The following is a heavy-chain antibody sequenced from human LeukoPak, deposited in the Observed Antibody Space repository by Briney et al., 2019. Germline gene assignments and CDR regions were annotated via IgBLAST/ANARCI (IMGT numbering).Heavy chain of an antibody. V-gene: IGHV1-8*01. J-gene: IGHJ6*03. CDR3: ASFSRVGAVQLYYYYYYMDV. Sequence: ASVKVSCKASGYTFTSYDINWVRQATGQGLEWMGWMNPNSGNTGYAQKFQGRVTMTRNTSISTAYMELSSLRSEDTAVYYCASFSRVGAVQLYYYYYYMDVWGKGTTVTVSS. CDR1: GYTFTSYD. CDR2: MNPNSGNT. D-gene: IGHD1-26*01.